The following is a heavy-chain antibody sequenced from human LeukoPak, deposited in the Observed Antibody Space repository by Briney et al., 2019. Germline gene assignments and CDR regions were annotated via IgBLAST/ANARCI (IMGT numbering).Heavy chain of an antibody. CDR2: IIPIFGTA. Sequence: SVTVSFMASGGTFISYAISWVRQAPGQGLEWMGGIIPIFGTANYAQKFQGRVTITADESTSTAYMELSSLRSEDTAVYYCAKGARPYCSGGSCYFAAFDYWGQGTLVTVSS. CDR1: GGTFISYA. D-gene: IGHD2-15*01. V-gene: IGHV1-69*01. CDR3: AKGARPYCSGGSCYFAAFDY. J-gene: IGHJ4*02.